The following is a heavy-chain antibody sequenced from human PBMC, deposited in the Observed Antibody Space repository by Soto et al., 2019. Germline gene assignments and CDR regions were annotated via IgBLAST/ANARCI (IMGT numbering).Heavy chain of an antibody. CDR2: ISWNSGSI. D-gene: IGHD4-17*01. V-gene: IGHV3-9*01. CDR1: GFTFDVYA. Sequence: EVQLVESGGGLVQPGRSLRLSCAASGFTFDVYAMHWVRQAPGKGLEWVSGISWNSGSIGYADSVKGRFTISRDNAKNSLYLQMNSLRAEDTALYYCAKTFSYYDYGDYDYYYGMDVWGQGTTVTVSS. J-gene: IGHJ6*02. CDR3: AKTFSYYDYGDYDYYYGMDV.